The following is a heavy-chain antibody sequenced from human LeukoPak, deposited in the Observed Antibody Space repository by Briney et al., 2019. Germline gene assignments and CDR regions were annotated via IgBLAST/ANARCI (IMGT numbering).Heavy chain of an antibody. V-gene: IGHV4-38-2*02. CDR2: IYYSGST. CDR1: GYSISSGYY. Sequence: PSETLSLTCTVSGYSISSGYYWGWIRQPPGKGLEWIGSIYYSGSTYYNPSLKSRVTISVDTSKNQFSLKLSSVTAADTAVYYCARYYDSSGYSGYWGQGTLVTVSS. J-gene: IGHJ4*02. D-gene: IGHD3-22*01. CDR3: ARYYDSSGYSGY.